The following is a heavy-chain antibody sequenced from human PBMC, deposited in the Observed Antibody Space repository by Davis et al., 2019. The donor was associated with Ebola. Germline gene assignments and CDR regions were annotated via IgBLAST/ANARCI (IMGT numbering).Heavy chain of an antibody. Sequence: ASVKVSCKASGYTFTSYAMHWVRQAPGQRLEWMGWINAGNGNTKYSQKFQGRVTITRDTSASTAYMELSSLRSEDTAVYYCARDTKAVAAKREYFQHWGQGTLVTVSS. V-gene: IGHV1-3*01. CDR1: GYTFTSYA. CDR3: ARDTKAVAAKREYFQH. D-gene: IGHD6-19*01. CDR2: INAGNGNT. J-gene: IGHJ1*01.